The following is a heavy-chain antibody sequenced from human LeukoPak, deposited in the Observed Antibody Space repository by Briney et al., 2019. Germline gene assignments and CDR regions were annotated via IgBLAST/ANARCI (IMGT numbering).Heavy chain of an antibody. CDR3: ARGPPYLRYGATDY. Sequence: QPGGSLRLSCAASGFTFSSYGMHWVRQAPGKGLEWVAVISYDGSNKYYADSVKGRFTISRDNSKNTLYLQMNSLRAEDTAVYSCARGPPYLRYGATDYWGQGTLVTVSS. D-gene: IGHD2/OR15-2a*01. CDR1: GFTFSSYG. V-gene: IGHV3-30*03. J-gene: IGHJ4*02. CDR2: ISYDGSNK.